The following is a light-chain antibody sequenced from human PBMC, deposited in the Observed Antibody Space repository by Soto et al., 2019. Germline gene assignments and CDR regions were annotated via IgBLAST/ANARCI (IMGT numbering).Light chain of an antibody. J-gene: IGKJ2*01. V-gene: IGKV1-5*01. Sequence: DIQMTQSPSTLSASVGDRVTISCRASQPISNWLAWYQQKPGKAPKLLIYDSSSLETGVPPRFSGTGSGTQYTLTISSLQPDDSETYYCQQYNSDPYTFGQGTRLQIK. CDR2: DSS. CDR3: QQYNSDPYT. CDR1: QPISNW.